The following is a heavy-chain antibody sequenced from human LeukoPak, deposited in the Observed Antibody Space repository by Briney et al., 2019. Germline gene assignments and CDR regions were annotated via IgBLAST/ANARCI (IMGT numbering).Heavy chain of an antibody. Sequence: GGSLRLSCAASGFTFSSYGMHWVRQAPGKGLEWVAVISYDESNKYYADSVKGRFTISRDNSKNTLYLQMNSLRAEDTAVYYCAKAPTAGRYCSSTSCYGYYYYGMDVWGQGTTVTVSS. CDR2: ISYDESNK. CDR3: AKAPTAGRYCSSTSCYGYYYYGMDV. D-gene: IGHD2-2*01. J-gene: IGHJ6*02. V-gene: IGHV3-30*18. CDR1: GFTFSSYG.